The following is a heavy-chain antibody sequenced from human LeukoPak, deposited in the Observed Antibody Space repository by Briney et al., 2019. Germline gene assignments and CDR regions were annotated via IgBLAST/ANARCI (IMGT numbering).Heavy chain of an antibody. CDR1: GFTFNSYS. CDR2: ISSSSSTI. Sequence: GGSLRLSCVASGFTFNSYSMNWVRQAPGKGLEWVSYISSSSSTIYYADSVKGRFTISRDNAKNSLYLQMNSLRAEDTAVYYCARAHYAYCGGDCYAFGYWGQGTLVTVSS. V-gene: IGHV3-48*01. D-gene: IGHD2-21*01. CDR3: ARAHYAYCGGDCYAFGY. J-gene: IGHJ4*02.